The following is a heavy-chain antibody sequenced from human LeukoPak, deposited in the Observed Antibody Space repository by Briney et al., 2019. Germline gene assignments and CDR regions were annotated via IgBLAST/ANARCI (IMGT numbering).Heavy chain of an antibody. V-gene: IGHV3-7*01. CDR3: ARVHIIAMIVGDFDY. CDR2: IKQDGSEK. D-gene: IGHD3-22*01. Sequence: GGSLRLSCAASGFTFSSYWMSWVRQAPGKGLEWVANIKQDGSEKYYVDSVKGRFTISRDNAKNSLYLQMNSLRAEDTAVYYCARVHIIAMIVGDFDYWGRGTLVTVSS. CDR1: GFTFSSYW. J-gene: IGHJ2*01.